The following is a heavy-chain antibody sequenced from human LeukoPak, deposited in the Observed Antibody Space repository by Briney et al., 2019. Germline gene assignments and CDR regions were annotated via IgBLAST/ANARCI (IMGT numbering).Heavy chain of an antibody. Sequence: QPGGSLRLSCAASGFTASSNYMSWVRQAPGKGLEWVSVIYSGGSTYYADSVKGRFTISRDNSKNTLYLQMNSLRAEDTAVYYCARGLCSGGSCYSDRPAYNWFDPWGQGTLVTVSS. CDR2: IYSGGST. V-gene: IGHV3-53*01. J-gene: IGHJ5*02. D-gene: IGHD2-15*01. CDR1: GFTASSNY. CDR3: ARGLCSGGSCYSDRPAYNWFDP.